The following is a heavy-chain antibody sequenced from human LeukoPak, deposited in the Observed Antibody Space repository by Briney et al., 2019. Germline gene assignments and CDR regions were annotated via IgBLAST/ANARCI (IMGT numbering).Heavy chain of an antibody. CDR1: GYSVTSYY. D-gene: IGHD6-13*01. V-gene: IGHV1-46*01. J-gene: IGHJ4*02. Sequence: ASEMVSCKASGYSVTSYYMHGVRQATGQWLEWMGIINPSGGSTSYAQKFQGRVTMTRDTSTSTVYMELSSLRSEDTAVYYCARDRKALPPSWYFQGGPYYFDYWGQGTLVTVSS. CDR3: ARDRKALPPSWYFQGGPYYFDY. CDR2: INPSGGST.